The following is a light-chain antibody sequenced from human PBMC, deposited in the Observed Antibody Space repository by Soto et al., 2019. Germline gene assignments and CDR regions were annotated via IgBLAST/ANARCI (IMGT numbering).Light chain of an antibody. CDR3: QQTYTTPQT. J-gene: IGKJ2*01. V-gene: IGKV1-39*01. CDR2: AAS. CDR1: QSISDY. Sequence: DIQMTQSPSSLSASVGDRVTITCRASQSISDYLNWYQQKVGKAPKLLIYAASTLQSGIPSRFSGSGSGTDFTLTINSLQPEDFATYYCQQTYTTPQTFGQGTKLEIK.